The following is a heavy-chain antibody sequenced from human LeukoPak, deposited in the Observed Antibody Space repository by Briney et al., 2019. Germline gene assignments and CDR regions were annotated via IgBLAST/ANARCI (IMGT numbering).Heavy chain of an antibody. D-gene: IGHD5-18*01. J-gene: IGHJ3*02. V-gene: IGHV3-7*01. CDR2: IKQDGSEK. Sequence: GGSLRLSCAASGFTFSSYWMSWVRRAPGKGLEWVANIKQDGSEKYYVDSVKGRFTISRDNAKNSLYLQMNSLRAEDTAVYYCARMDTARLHAFDIWGQGTMVTVSS. CDR3: ARMDTARLHAFDI. CDR1: GFTFSSYW.